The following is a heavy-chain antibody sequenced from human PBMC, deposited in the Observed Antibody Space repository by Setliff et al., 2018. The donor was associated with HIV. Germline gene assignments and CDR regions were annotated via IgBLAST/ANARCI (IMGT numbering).Heavy chain of an antibody. V-gene: IGHV1-69*05. D-gene: IGHD3-22*01. CDR1: GGTFSSYA. Sequence: SVKVSCKASGGTFSSYAISWVRQAPGQGLEWMGGIIPIFGTANYAQKFQGRVTITTDESTSTAYMELSSLSSEDTAVYYCARDRAHYYDSSGQMPFDIWGQGTMVTVSS. CDR2: IIPIFGTA. J-gene: IGHJ3*02. CDR3: ARDRAHYYDSSGQMPFDI.